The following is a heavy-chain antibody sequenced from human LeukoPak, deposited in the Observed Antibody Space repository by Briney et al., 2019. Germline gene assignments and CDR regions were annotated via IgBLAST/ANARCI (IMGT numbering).Heavy chain of an antibody. D-gene: IGHD3-10*01. Sequence: GGSLRLSCAASGFTFSSYDMHWVRQATGKGLEWVSAIGTAGDTYYPGSVKGRFTISRENAKNSLYLQMNNLTADDTAVYYCARSLRVRGVPDYMDVWGKGTTVTVSS. CDR1: GFTFSSYD. CDR2: IGTAGDT. J-gene: IGHJ6*03. V-gene: IGHV3-13*01. CDR3: ARSLRVRGVPDYMDV.